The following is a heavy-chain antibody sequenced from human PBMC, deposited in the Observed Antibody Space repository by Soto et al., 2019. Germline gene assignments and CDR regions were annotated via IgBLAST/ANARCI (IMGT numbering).Heavy chain of an antibody. Sequence: SETLSLTCAVYGRSFSGYYWSWIRQPPGKGLEWIGEINHSGSTNYNPSLKSRVTISVDTSKNQFSLKLSSVTAADTAVYYCARGLAIVRGYSYGYGDYWGQGTLVTVS. CDR2: INHSGST. V-gene: IGHV4-34*01. CDR3: ARGLAIVRGYSYGYGDY. CDR1: GRSFSGYY. J-gene: IGHJ4*02. D-gene: IGHD5-18*01.